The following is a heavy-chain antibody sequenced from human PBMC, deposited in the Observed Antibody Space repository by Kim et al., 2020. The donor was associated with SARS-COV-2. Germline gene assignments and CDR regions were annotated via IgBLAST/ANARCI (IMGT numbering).Heavy chain of an antibody. V-gene: IGHV3-74*01. J-gene: IGHJ4*02. CDR3: VRGCNGTCHGIDY. D-gene: IGHD2-8*01. Sequence: YAAPVKGRFTISRDNAKNTVYLHMNSLRAEDTALYYCVRGCNGTCHGIDYWGQGTLVTVSS.